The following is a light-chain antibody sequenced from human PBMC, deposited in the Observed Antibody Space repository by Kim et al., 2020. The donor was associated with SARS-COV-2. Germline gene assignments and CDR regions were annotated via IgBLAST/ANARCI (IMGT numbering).Light chain of an antibody. Sequence: ASVGDRVTITCRASQGIISYLDWVQQRPGKDPQSLIYAASSLQSGVPSQFSVSGSGTDLTLTIGSLQPEDFATHYSQQYNSYPPTFGGGTKVDIK. CDR1: QGIISY. J-gene: IGKJ4*01. V-gene: IGKV1-16*02. CDR2: AAS. CDR3: QQYNSYPPT.